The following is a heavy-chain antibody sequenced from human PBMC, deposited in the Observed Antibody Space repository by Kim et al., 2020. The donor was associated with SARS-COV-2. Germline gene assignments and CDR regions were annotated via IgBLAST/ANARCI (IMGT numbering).Heavy chain of an antibody. Sequence: ASVKVSCKASGYTFTSYYMHWVRQAPGQGLEWMGFINPSGGNTSYAQKFQGRVTMTRDTSTSTVYMELSSLRSEDTAVYYCARAQEYYYGSSGPHYWGQGTLVTVSS. CDR1: GYTFTSYY. V-gene: IGHV1-46*01. CDR3: ARAQEYYYGSSGPHY. CDR2: INPSGGNT. J-gene: IGHJ4*02. D-gene: IGHD3-22*01.